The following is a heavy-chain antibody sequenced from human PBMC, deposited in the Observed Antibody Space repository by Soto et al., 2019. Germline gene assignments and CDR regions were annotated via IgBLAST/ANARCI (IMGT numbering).Heavy chain of an antibody. CDR3: ARISTSGTRLDF. D-gene: IGHD1-1*01. J-gene: IGHJ4*02. Sequence: GKGLEWSGEIYHSGSTNYNPSFKSRVAMSVDKSKNQFSLKLNSVTAADTALYYCARISTSGTRLDFWVQGTPVTVSS. V-gene: IGHV4-4*02. CDR2: IYHSGST.